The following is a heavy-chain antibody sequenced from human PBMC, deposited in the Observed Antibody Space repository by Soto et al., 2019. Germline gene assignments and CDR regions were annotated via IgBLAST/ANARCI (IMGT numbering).Heavy chain of an antibody. Sequence: ASVKVSCKASGYTFTSYGISWVRQAPGQGLEWMGWISAYNGNTNYAQKLQGRVTMTTATSTSTAYMELRSLRTDDTAVYYCARVGIAAAGSFYYYYYYMDVWGKGTTVTVSS. D-gene: IGHD6-13*01. CDR2: ISAYNGNT. J-gene: IGHJ6*03. CDR3: ARVGIAAAGSFYYYYYYMDV. CDR1: GYTFTSYG. V-gene: IGHV1-18*01.